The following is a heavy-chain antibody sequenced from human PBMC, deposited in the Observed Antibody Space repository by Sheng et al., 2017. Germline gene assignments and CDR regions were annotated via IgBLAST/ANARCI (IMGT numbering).Heavy chain of an antibody. CDR1: GFTFSSYG. D-gene: IGHD6-19*01. CDR3: AKTVSGNY. Sequence: EVQLEESGGGLVQPGGSLRLSCAASGFTFSSYGMSWVRQAPRKGLEWVSTISGSGGSTYYADSVKGRFTISRDNSKNTLYLQMNRLRAEDTAVYYCAKTVSGNYWGQGTLVTVSS. J-gene: IGHJ4*02. V-gene: IGHV3-23*04. CDR2: ISGSGGST.